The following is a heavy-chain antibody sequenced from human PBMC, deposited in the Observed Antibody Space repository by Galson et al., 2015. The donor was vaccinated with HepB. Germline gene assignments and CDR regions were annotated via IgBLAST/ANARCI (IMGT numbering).Heavy chain of an antibody. CDR1: GYTFTSYY. CDR3: AREGGDIVVVPAAAPSDY. D-gene: IGHD2-2*01. Sequence: SVKVSCKASGYTFTSYYMHWVRQAPGQGLEWMGIINPSGGSTSYAQKFQGRVTMTRDTSTSTVYMELSSLRSEDTAVYYCAREGGDIVVVPAAAPSDYWGQGTLVTVSS. J-gene: IGHJ4*02. CDR2: INPSGGST. V-gene: IGHV1-46*01.